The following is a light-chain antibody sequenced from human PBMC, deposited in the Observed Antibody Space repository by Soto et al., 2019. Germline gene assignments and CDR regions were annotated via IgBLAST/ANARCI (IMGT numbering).Light chain of an antibody. Sequence: DIQMTQSPSSLSASVGDTITITCRTSQSISIYLNWYQQKPGTAPKLLMYSGSSLYSGVPSRFSGGRSGTDFTLTISSLQPEDFATYYCQQTYDSPLTFGGGTRVEI. V-gene: IGKV1-39*01. J-gene: IGKJ4*02. CDR2: SGS. CDR3: QQTYDSPLT. CDR1: QSISIY.